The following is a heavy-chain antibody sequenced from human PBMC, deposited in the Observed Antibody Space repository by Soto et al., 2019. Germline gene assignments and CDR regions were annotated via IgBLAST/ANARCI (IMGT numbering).Heavy chain of an antibody. D-gene: IGHD6-19*01. CDR2: IYYSGST. J-gene: IGHJ4*02. V-gene: IGHV4-59*01. CDR1: GGSISSYY. Sequence: KTSETLSLTCTVSGGSISSYYWSWIRQPPGKGLEWIGYIYYSGSTNYNPSLKSRVTISVDTSKNQFSLKLSSVTAADTAVYYCARSFPSIAVAGLGYWGQGTLVTVSS. CDR3: ARSFPSIAVAGLGY.